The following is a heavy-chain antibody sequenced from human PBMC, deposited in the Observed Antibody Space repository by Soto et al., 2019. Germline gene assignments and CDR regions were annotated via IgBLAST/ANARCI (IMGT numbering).Heavy chain of an antibody. D-gene: IGHD6-19*01. Sequence: GGSLRLSCAASGFTFSDYYMSWIRQAPGKGLGWVSYISSSSSYTNYADSVKGRFTISRDNAKDSLYLQMNSLRAEDTAVYYCARVYSGWPSNFDYWGQGTLVTVSS. CDR1: GFTFSDYY. CDR3: ARVYSGWPSNFDY. V-gene: IGHV3-11*05. J-gene: IGHJ4*02. CDR2: ISSSSSYT.